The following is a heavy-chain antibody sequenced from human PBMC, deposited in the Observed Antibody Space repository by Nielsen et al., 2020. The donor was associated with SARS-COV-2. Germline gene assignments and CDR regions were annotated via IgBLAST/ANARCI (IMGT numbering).Heavy chain of an antibody. J-gene: IGHJ3*02. CDR2: INSRGDKR. Sequence: GGSLRLSCAASGFTFSSYGMHWVRQAPGKGLEFVSVINSRGDKRYYADTVEDRFTISRDNSKNTLYLEMSRLRPEDTAVYYCVNCRTSWLDDDLDDIWGQGTMVTVSA. CDR3: VNCRTSWLDDDLDDI. D-gene: IGHD6-13*01. CDR1: GFTFSSYG. V-gene: IGHV3-64D*08.